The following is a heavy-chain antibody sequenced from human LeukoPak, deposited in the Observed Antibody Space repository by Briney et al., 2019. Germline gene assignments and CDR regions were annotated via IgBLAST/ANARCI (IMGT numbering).Heavy chain of an antibody. CDR3: ATLTSGPNGYFDY. V-gene: IGHV3-30*03. CDR2: ISYDGSNK. J-gene: IGHJ4*02. Sequence: GGSLRLSCAASGFTFSSYGMHWVRQAPGKGLEWVAVISYDGSNKYYADSVKGRFTISRDNSMNTLYLQMNSLRAEDTAVYYCATLTSGPNGYFDYWGQGTLVTVSS. D-gene: IGHD1-26*01. CDR1: GFTFSSYG.